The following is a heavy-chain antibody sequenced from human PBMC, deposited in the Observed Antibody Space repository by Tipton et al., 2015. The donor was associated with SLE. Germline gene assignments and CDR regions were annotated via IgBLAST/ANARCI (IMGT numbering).Heavy chain of an antibody. J-gene: IGHJ3*02. CDR1: GDSINDYY. CDR3: ARVGYCSSPTCYSDSFDI. Sequence: TLSLTCTVSGDSINDYYWTWIRQSPGKGLEWIAYMYYGGSSDYNPSLKSRVTISVDTSKNQFSLKLSSVTATDTAVYLCARVGYCSSPTCYSDSFDIWGQGTMVTVSS. CDR2: MYYGGSS. V-gene: IGHV4-59*01. D-gene: IGHD2-2*01.